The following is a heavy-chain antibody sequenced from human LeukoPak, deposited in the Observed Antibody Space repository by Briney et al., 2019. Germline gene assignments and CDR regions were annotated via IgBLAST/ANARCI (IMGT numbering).Heavy chain of an antibody. V-gene: IGHV3-15*01. CDR1: GFTFSNAW. D-gene: IGHD2-15*01. J-gene: IGHJ4*02. Sequence: KAGGSLRLSCAASGFTFSNAWMSWVRQAPGKGLEWVGRIKSKTDGGTTDYAAPVKGRFTISRDDSKHTLYLQMNSLKTEDTAVYYCTTGYCSGGSCFPFDYWGQGTLVTVSS. CDR3: TTGYCSGGSCFPFDY. CDR2: IKSKTDGGTT.